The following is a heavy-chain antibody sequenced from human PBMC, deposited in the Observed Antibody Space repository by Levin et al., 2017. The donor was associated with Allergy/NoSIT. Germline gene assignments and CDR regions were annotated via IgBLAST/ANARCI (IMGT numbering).Heavy chain of an antibody. Sequence: GESLKISCTASGFSFGDYAMTWVRQAPGKGLEWVSVVTGGGGTTYYGDSVKGRFTVSGDNSKNTLYLELNSLRAEDTAVYYCAKKQGGTSGFSFDVWGQGTMVTVSS. CDR1: GFSFGDYA. J-gene: IGHJ3*01. CDR3: AKKQGGTSGFSFDV. CDR2: VTGGGGTT. V-gene: IGHV3-23*01. D-gene: IGHD1-1*01.